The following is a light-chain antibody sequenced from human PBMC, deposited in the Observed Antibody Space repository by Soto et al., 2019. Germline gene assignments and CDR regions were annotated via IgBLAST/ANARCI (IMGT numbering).Light chain of an antibody. CDR1: QSVSSSY. Sequence: EIVLTQSPGTLSLSPGERATLSCRASQSVSSSYLAWYQQKPGQAPRLLIYGASSRATGIPDRFSGSGSGTYFTLTISRLEPEDFEVYYCQQYGRSRTFGQGTKVEIK. CDR3: QQYGRSRT. J-gene: IGKJ1*01. V-gene: IGKV3-20*01. CDR2: GAS.